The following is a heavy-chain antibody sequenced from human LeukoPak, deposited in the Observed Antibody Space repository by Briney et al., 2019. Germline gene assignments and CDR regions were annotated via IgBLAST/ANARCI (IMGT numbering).Heavy chain of an antibody. CDR3: ARDGIAAAGNGVDY. Sequence: PSETLSLTCTVSGGSISSYFWSWVRQPPGKGLEWIGYIYYSGSTQYNPSLKSRVTISLDTSKNQFSLKLTSVTAADTAVYYCARDGIAAAGNGVDYWGQGTLVTVSS. CDR1: GGSISSYF. V-gene: IGHV4-59*12. CDR2: IYYSGST. J-gene: IGHJ4*02. D-gene: IGHD6-13*01.